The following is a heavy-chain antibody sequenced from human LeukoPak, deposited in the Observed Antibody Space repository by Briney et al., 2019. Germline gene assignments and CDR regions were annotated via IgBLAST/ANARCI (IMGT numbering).Heavy chain of an antibody. Sequence: SVKVSCKASGGTFSSYAISWVRQAPGQGLEWMGGIIPIFGTANYAQKFQGRVTITTDESTSTAYMELSSLRSEDTAVYYCARKRDLPGGFDYWGQGTLVTVSS. CDR1: GGTFSSYA. V-gene: IGHV1-69*05. CDR2: IIPIFGTA. J-gene: IGHJ4*02. CDR3: ARKRDLPGGFDY.